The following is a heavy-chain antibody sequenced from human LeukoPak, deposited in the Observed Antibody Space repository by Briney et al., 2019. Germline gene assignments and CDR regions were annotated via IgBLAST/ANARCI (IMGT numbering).Heavy chain of an antibody. CDR3: ARDFGQWLLPDAFDI. J-gene: IGHJ3*02. CDR2: INPNSGGT. Sequence: ASVKVSCKASGYILTGYYTHWVRQAPGQGLEWMGWINPNSGGTNYAQKFQGRVTMTRDTSISTAYMELSRLRSDDTAVYYCARDFGQWLLPDAFDIWGQGTMVTVSS. CDR1: GYILTGYY. V-gene: IGHV1-2*02. D-gene: IGHD6-19*01.